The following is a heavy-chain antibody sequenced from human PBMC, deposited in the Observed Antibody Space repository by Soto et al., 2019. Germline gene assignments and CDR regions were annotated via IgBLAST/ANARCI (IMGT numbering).Heavy chain of an antibody. CDR1: GYGFTSYW. Sequence: GEPLKISCKGYGYGFTSYWIGWVRQLPGKGLEWMGIIYPGDSDTRYSPSFQGQVTISADKSISTAYLQWSSLKASDTAMYYCARLYYYDSSGFQFVYWGQGTLVTVSS. CDR2: IYPGDSDT. J-gene: IGHJ4*02. V-gene: IGHV5-51*01. D-gene: IGHD3-22*01. CDR3: ARLYYYDSSGFQFVY.